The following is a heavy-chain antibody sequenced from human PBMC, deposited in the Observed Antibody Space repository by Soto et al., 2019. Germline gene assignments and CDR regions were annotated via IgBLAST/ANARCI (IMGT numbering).Heavy chain of an antibody. CDR1: GGTFSRYS. V-gene: IGHV1-69*08. CDR3: AREDRDRETGLVPAAIDGMDV. CDR2: IIPIFGIA. Sequence: QVQLVQFGAEVKKPGSSVKVSCKASGGTFSRYSITWVRQAPGHGLEWIGRIIPIFGIASYAQKFQGRVKMTADESTSTAYMELSSLRSDDKAVYYCAREDRDRETGLVPAAIDGMDVWGQGTTVTVSS. D-gene: IGHD2-2*01. J-gene: IGHJ6*02.